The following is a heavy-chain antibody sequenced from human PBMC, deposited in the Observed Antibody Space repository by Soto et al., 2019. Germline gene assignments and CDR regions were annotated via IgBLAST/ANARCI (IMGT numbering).Heavy chain of an antibody. CDR3: GKLSGTSITCYFPGWFDP. V-gene: IGHV4-30-4*01. J-gene: IGHJ5*02. D-gene: IGHD2-2*01. Sequence: SETLSLTCTVSGGSITSGDNYWSWIRQPPGKGLEWIGYIYYSGHTYYNPSLKSRLTISVDTTKNHFSLRLSSMTAADTAVYCCGKLSGTSITCYFPGWFDPWGQGTLVTVSS. CDR1: GGSITSGDNY. CDR2: IYYSGHT.